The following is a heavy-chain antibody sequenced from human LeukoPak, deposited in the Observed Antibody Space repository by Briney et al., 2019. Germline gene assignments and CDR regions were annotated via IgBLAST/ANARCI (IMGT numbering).Heavy chain of an antibody. D-gene: IGHD4-17*01. Sequence: SETLSLTCTVSGGSISSSSHYWGWIRQPPGKGLEWIGSIYYSGSTYYNPSLKSRVTISVDTSKNQFSLKLSSVTAADTAVYYCARFSATVTLWGQGTLVTVSS. CDR2: IYYSGST. V-gene: IGHV4-39*01. CDR3: ARFSATVTL. J-gene: IGHJ4*02. CDR1: GGSISSSSHY.